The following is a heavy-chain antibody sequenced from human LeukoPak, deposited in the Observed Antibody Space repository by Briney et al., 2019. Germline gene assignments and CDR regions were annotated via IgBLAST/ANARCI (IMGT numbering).Heavy chain of an antibody. Sequence: GGSLRLSCAASGFTFSTYGIHWVRQAPGKGLERVAVISYDGTNEHYADYVKGRFTISRDNSKNTLFLQMNSLRAEDTAVYFCAKDRATLTLDYFYGMDVWGQGTTVTVS. D-gene: IGHD2/OR15-2a*01. V-gene: IGHV3-30*18. CDR1: GFTFSTYG. CDR3: AKDRATLTLDYFYGMDV. J-gene: IGHJ6*02. CDR2: ISYDGTNE.